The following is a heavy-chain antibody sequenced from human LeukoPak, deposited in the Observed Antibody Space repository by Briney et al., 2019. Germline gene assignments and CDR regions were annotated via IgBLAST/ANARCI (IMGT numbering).Heavy chain of an antibody. CDR3: ARLLAVACRDFDY. CDR1: GGSISSGSYY. J-gene: IGHJ4*02. D-gene: IGHD6-19*01. V-gene: IGHV4-61*02. CDR2: IYTSGST. Sequence: SQTLSLTCTVSGGSISSGSYYWSWIRQPAGKGLEWIGRIYTSGSTNYNPSLKSRVTISVDTSKNQFSLKLSSVTAADTAVYYCARLLAVACRDFDYWGQGTLVTVSS.